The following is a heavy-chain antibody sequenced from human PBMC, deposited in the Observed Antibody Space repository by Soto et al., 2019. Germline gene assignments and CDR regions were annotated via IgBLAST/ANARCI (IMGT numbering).Heavy chain of an antibody. CDR2: ISKDGSTK. D-gene: IGHD3-22*01. CDR3: AKETHSSGYGSYFDY. V-gene: IGHV3-30*18. J-gene: IGHJ4*02. Sequence: LRLSCAASGFTFSNYGMHWVRQAPGKGLEWVAVISKDGSTKYDADSVKGRFTISRDNSKNTLYLQMNSLRAEDTAVYYCAKETHSSGYGSYFDYWGPGTLVTVSS. CDR1: GFTFSNYG.